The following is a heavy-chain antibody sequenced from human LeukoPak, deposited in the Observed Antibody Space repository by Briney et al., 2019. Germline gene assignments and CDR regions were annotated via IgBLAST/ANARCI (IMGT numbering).Heavy chain of an antibody. CDR2: ISYDGSNK. CDR1: GFTFSSYA. D-gene: IGHD2-2*01. J-gene: IGHJ6*02. CDR3: ARGPYCSSTSCYPSVYYGMDV. V-gene: IGHV3-30-3*01. Sequence: GGSLRLSCAASGFTFSSYAMHWGRQAPGKGLEWVAVISYDGSNKYYADSVKGRFTISRDNSKNTLYLQMNSLRAEDTAVYYCARGPYCSSTSCYPSVYYGMDVWGQGTTVTVSS.